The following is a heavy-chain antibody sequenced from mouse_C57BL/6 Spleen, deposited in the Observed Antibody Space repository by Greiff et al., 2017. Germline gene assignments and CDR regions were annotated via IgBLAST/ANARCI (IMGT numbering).Heavy chain of an antibody. D-gene: IGHD1-1*01. CDR3: ARGSIHYYGSSYVYAMDY. CDR1: GYTFTSYW. Sequence: QVQLQQPGAELVRPGSSVKLSCKASGYTFTSYWMHWVKQRPIQGLEWIGNIDPSDSETHYNHKFKDKATLTVDTSSSTAYMQLSSLTSEDSAVYYCARGSIHYYGSSYVYAMDYWGQGTSVTVSS. CDR2: IDPSDSET. V-gene: IGHV1-52*01. J-gene: IGHJ4*01.